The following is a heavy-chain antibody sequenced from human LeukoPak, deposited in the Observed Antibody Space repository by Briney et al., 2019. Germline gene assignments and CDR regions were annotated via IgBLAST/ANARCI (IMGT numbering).Heavy chain of an antibody. CDR2: MSYSGTK. Sequence: SETLSLTCSVSGGSIRSNNYYWAWIRQPPGKGLEWIGSMSYSGTKYYNSSLKSRVTFSVDTSKNRLALNLTSVSATDTAIYYCARWQPANWFDPWGQGTLATVSS. J-gene: IGHJ5*02. CDR1: GGSIRSNNYY. V-gene: IGHV4-39*02. CDR3: ARWQPANWFDP. D-gene: IGHD6-13*01.